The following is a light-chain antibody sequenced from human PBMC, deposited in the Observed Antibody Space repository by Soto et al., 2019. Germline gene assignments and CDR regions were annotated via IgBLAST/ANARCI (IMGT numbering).Light chain of an antibody. V-gene: IGLV2-11*01. CDR3: CSSGGNYNFWV. Sequence: QSALTQPRSVSGSPGQSVTISCTGTNSDIGGYNFVSWYQQHPGKVPKVMIYDVSRRPSGVPDRFSGSKSGNTASLTISGLQAEGEADYYCCSSGGNYNFWVFGGGTKLTVL. CDR2: DVS. CDR1: NSDIGGYNF. J-gene: IGLJ3*02.